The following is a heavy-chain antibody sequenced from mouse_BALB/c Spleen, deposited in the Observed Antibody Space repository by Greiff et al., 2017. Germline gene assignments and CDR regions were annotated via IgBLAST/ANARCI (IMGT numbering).Heavy chain of an antibody. CDR2: IYPGGGYT. CDR3: ARWGDGSSYDWFAY. Sequence: VQLQQSGAELVRPGTSVKMSCKAAGYTFTNYWIGWVKQRPGHGLEWIGDIYPGGGYTNYNEKFKGKATLTIDTSSSTAYMQLSSLTSEDSAVYFCARWGDGSSYDWFAYWGQGTLVTVSA. V-gene: IGHV1-63*02. D-gene: IGHD1-1*01. J-gene: IGHJ3*01. CDR1: GYTFTNYW.